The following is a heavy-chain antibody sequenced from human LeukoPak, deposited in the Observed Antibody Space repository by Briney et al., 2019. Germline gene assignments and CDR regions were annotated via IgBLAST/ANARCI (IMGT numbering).Heavy chain of an antibody. Sequence: GESLKISCKGSGYTFTSYWIAWVRQMPGKGLEWMGIIYPGDSETRYSPSFQGQVTISADKSISTAYLQWSSLKASDTAMYYCARQEQPDAFDIWGQGTMVTVSS. V-gene: IGHV5-51*01. CDR3: ARQEQPDAFDI. J-gene: IGHJ3*02. D-gene: IGHD6-13*01. CDR2: IYPGDSET. CDR1: GYTFTSYW.